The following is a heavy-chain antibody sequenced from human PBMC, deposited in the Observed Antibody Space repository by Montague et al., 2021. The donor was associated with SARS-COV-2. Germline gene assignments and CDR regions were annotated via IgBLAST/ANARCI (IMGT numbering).Heavy chain of an antibody. J-gene: IGHJ4*02. V-gene: IGHV3-33*01. CDR3: ARDPSCCSRFGEFGY. CDR2: IWYDGSNK. Sequence: SLRLSCAASGFTFNSYGMHWVRQAPGKRLEWVAVIWYDGSNKYYADSVKGRFTISRDNSKNTLYLQMNSLRAEDTAVYYCARDPSCCSRFGEFGYWGQGTLVTVSS. CDR1: GFTFNSYG. D-gene: IGHD3-10*01.